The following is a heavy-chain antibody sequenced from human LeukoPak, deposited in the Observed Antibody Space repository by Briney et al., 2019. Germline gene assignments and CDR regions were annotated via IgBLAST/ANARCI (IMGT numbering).Heavy chain of an antibody. CDR3: ARGYDISEDAFDI. D-gene: IGHD3-9*01. CDR2: ISSSSSYI. J-gene: IGHJ3*02. V-gene: IGHV3-21*01. CDR1: GFTVSSNY. Sequence: GGSLRLSCAASGFTVSSNYMSWVRQAPGKGLEWVSSISSSSSYIYYADSVKGRFTISRDNAKNSLYLQMNSLRAEDTAVYYCARGYDISEDAFDIWGQGTMVTVSS.